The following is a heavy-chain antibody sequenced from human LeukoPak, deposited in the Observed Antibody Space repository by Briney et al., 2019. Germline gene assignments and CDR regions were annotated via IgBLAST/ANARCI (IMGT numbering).Heavy chain of an antibody. CDR1: GFTFSSYA. D-gene: IGHD6-13*01. V-gene: IGHV3-23*01. CDR3: AKDRIAAVVHDAFDI. Sequence: GGSLRLSCAASGFTFSSYAMSWVRQAPGKGLAWVSAISGSGGSTYYADSVKGRFTISRDNSKNTLYLQMNSLRAEDTAVYYCAKDRIAAVVHDAFDIWGQGTMVTVSS. J-gene: IGHJ3*02. CDR2: ISGSGGST.